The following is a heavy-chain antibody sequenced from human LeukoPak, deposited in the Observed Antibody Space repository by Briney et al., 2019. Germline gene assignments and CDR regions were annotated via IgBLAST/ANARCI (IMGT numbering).Heavy chain of an antibody. D-gene: IGHD6-19*01. CDR2: ISAYNGNT. Sequence: GASVKVSCKASGYTFTSYGISWVRQAPGQGLEWMGWISAYNGNTNYAQKLQGRVTMTTDTSTSTAYMELRSLRSDDTAVYYCARIAVADTYYYYYGMDVWGQGTTVTVSS. CDR3: ARIAVADTYYYYYGMDV. CDR1: GYTFTSYG. J-gene: IGHJ6*02. V-gene: IGHV1-18*01.